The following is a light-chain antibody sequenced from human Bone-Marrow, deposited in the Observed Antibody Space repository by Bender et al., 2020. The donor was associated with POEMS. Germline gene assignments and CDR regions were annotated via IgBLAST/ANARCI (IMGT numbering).Light chain of an antibody. CDR3: CSYAGPRTHYV. CDR1: SSNIGAHA. CDR2: SSH. V-gene: IGLV1-44*01. Sequence: QSVLTQPPSASGTPGQRVTISCSGGSSNIGAHAVNWYQHLPGTAPKLLIYSSHRRPSEVPDRFSGSRSGTSASLAISGLQSEDEADYFCCSYAGPRTHYVFGSGTTVTVL. J-gene: IGLJ1*01.